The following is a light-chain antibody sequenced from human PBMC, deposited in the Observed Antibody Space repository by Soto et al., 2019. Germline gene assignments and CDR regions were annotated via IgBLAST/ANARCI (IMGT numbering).Light chain of an antibody. CDR1: QGIRND. J-gene: IGKJ1*01. CDR3: QQYNSYWT. Sequence: IKMTQSASSLSASVGARVTIASRESQGIRNDLGWYQQTPGKAPKLLIYKASSLEIGVSSRFSGSASGTEFTLTISSMQPDDFATYYCQQYNSYWTLIQGTKVYIK. V-gene: IGKV1-5*03. CDR2: KAS.